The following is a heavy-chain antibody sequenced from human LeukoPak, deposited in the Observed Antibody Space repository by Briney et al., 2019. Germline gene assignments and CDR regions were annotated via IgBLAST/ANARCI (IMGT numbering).Heavy chain of an antibody. CDR3: ARDQSDGDFLGY. J-gene: IGHJ4*02. CDR1: GFTFSSYA. V-gene: IGHV3-23*01. Sequence: GGSLRLSCAASGFTFSSYAMSWVRQAPGKGLEWVSAISGSGGSTFYADSVKGRFTISRDNAKNSLYLQMNSLRAEDTAVYYCARDQSDGDFLGYWGQGTLVTVSS. D-gene: IGHD7-27*01. CDR2: ISGSGGST.